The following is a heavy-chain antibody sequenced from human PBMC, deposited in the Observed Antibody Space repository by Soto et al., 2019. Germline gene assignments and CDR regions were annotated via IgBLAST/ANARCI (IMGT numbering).Heavy chain of an antibody. CDR3: ARGGSSLDYYYGMDV. Sequence: ASVELSCKTSGYTITGYYRHWVRQDPGQGLEWMGWINPNSGGTNYAQKFQGWVTMTRDTSISTAYMELSRLRSDDTAVYYCARGGSSLDYYYGMDVWGQGTTVTVSS. J-gene: IGHJ6*02. CDR1: GYTITGYY. CDR2: INPNSGGT. V-gene: IGHV1-2*04.